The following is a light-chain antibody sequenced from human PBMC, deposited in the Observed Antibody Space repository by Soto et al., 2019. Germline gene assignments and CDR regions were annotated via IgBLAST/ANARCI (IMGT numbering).Light chain of an antibody. J-gene: IGLJ1*01. CDR2: KVS. CDR1: SSDVGGYNY. V-gene: IGLV2-14*01. CDR3: TSPTPGSLYV. Sequence: QSVLTQPASVSGSPGQSITISCTGTSSDVGGYNYVSWYQQYPGRVPKLLIYKVSNRPSGISNRFSGSKSGNTASLTISGLQAEDEADYFCTSPTPGSLYVFGSGTKRTGL.